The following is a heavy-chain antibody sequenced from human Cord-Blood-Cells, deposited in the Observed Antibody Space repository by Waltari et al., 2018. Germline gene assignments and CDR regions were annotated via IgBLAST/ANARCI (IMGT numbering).Heavy chain of an antibody. CDR3: ARGGLPVLFY. CDR1: GYSISSGYY. D-gene: IGHD3-16*01. Sequence: QVQLQESGPGLVKPSETLSLTCAVSGYSISSGYYWGWIRQPPGKGLEWIGSIYHSGSTYYNPSLKSRVTISVDTSKNQFSLKLGSVTAADTAVYYCARGGLPVLFYWGQGTLVTVSS. J-gene: IGHJ4*02. V-gene: IGHV4-38-2*01. CDR2: IYHSGST.